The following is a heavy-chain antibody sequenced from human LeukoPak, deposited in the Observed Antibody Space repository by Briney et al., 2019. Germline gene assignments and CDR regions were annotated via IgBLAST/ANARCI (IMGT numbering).Heavy chain of an antibody. V-gene: IGHV4-38-2*01. CDR3: ARGGELRYFDY. CDR1: GYSISSGYY. CDR2: AYHSGNR. D-gene: IGHD3-9*01. J-gene: IGHJ4*02. Sequence: SETLSLTCAVSGYSISSGYYWSWIRQPPGRGLEWIETAYHSGNRYYNPSLRSRVTISVDTSENQFSLSVNTVTAADTALYFCARGGELRYFDYWGQGTLVTVSS.